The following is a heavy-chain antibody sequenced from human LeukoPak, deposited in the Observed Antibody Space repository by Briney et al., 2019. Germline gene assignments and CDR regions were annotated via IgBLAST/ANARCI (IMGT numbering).Heavy chain of an antibody. J-gene: IGHJ4*02. V-gene: IGHV3-21*01. CDR1: GFTFSSYS. CDR2: ISSSSNYI. Sequence: GGSLRLSCAASGFTFSSYSMNWVRQAPGKGLEWVSCISSSSNYIYYADSVKGRFTISRDNAKNSLYLQMNSLRAEDTAVYYCARDLYGSGIVIDYWGQGTLVTVSS. CDR3: ARDLYGSGIVIDY. D-gene: IGHD3-10*01.